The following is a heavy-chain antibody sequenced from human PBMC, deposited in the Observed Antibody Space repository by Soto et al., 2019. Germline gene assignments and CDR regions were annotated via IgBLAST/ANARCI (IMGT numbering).Heavy chain of an antibody. CDR3: ARGPGSRIWDNLDV. J-gene: IGHJ6*02. CDR2: IYWSGGT. CDR1: GGSISSFY. D-gene: IGHD3-10*01. Sequence: SETLSLTCSVPGGSISSFYWSWIRQPPGKGLEWIGYIYWSGGTNYNPSLKSRVTISVETSKDEFSLKLDSVTAAVTAVYYCARGPGSRIWDNLDVWGQGTTVTVS. V-gene: IGHV4-59*01.